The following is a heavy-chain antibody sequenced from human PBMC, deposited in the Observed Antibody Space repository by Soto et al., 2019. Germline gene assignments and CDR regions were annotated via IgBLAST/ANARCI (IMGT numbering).Heavy chain of an antibody. V-gene: IGHV4-59*01. CDR1: GGSISSYY. J-gene: IGHJ4*02. Sequence: SETLSLTCTVSGGSISSYYWSWIRQPPGKGLEWIGYIYYSGSTNYNPSLKSRVTISVDTSKNQFSLKLSSVTAADTAVYYCASGGFGGYDFYFDYWGQGTLVTVSS. D-gene: IGHD5-12*01. CDR2: IYYSGST. CDR3: ASGGFGGYDFYFDY.